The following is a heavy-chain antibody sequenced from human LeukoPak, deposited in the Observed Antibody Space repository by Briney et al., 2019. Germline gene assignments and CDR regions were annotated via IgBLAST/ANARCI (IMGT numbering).Heavy chain of an antibody. J-gene: IGHJ3*01. CDR3: ASDFYQTHALDV. CDR2: IYHTGST. Sequence: SETLSLTCAVSGASISSTNWWSWVRQPPGKGLEWSGEIYHTGSTKYNPSLERRVTLSVDKSNNQFSVKLSSVVAADTAVYYCASDFYQTHALDVWGQGTLVTVSS. V-gene: IGHV4-4*02. D-gene: IGHD3-16*02. CDR1: GASISSTNW.